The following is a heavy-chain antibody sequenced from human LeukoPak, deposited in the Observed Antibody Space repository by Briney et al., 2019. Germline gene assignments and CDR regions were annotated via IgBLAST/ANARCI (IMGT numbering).Heavy chain of an antibody. CDR1: GFTFTSYG. D-gene: IGHD2-2*01. CDR3: AKDRSSSARED. CDR2: ISGYNGAT. V-gene: IGHV1-18*01. J-gene: IGHJ4*02. Sequence: ASVKVSCKTSGFTFTSYGISWVRQAPGQGLEWVGWISGYNGATNYAQKFRDRLTMTTDTSTTTAYTELRSLRSDDTAVYYCAKDRSSSAREDWGQGTLVTVSS.